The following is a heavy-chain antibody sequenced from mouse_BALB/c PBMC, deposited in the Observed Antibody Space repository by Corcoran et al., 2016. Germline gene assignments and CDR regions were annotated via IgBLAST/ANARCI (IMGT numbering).Heavy chain of an antibody. CDR3: ARSRYDYDVGAY. J-gene: IGHJ3*01. D-gene: IGHD2-4*01. CDR2: INTHTGEP. CDR1: GYTFTNYG. V-gene: IGHV9-1*02. Sequence: QIQLVQSGPELKKPGETVKSSCKASGYTFTNYGLNWVKQAPGKGLKWMGWINTHTGEPTYADDFKGRFAFSLETSASTAYLQINNLKNEDMATYFCARSRYDYDVGAYWGQGTLVTVSA.